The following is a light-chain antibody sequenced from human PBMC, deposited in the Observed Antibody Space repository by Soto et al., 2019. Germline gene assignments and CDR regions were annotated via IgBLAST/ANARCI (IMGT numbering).Light chain of an antibody. V-gene: IGKV3-11*01. CDR1: QNVDDY. J-gene: IGKJ4*01. CDR2: DAS. Sequence: EIVLTQSPVTLSLSPGETATLSCRASQNVDDYVAWHQQKPGQAPRLLIYDASRRTTGTPARFSGSGFGTDFTLTIRSLEPEDSAVYYCQQRVNWPTATFGGGTKVELK. CDR3: QQRVNWPTAT.